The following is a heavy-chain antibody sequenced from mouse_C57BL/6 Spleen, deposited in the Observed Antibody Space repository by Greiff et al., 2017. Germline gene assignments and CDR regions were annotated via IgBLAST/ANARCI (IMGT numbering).Heavy chain of an antibody. Sequence: QVQLQQPGAELVMPGASVKLSCKASGYTFTSSWMHWFKQRPGQGLDWRGEIDPSDSYTTYNQKFKGKSTLTVEKSSSTAYMQLSSLTSEDSAVYYCARRDGAMDYWGQGTSVTVSS. CDR3: ARRDGAMDY. CDR1: GYTFTSSW. J-gene: IGHJ4*01. V-gene: IGHV1-69*01. CDR2: IDPSDSYT.